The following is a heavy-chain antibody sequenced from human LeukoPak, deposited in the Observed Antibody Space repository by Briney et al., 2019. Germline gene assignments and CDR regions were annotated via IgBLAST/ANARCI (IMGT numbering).Heavy chain of an antibody. D-gene: IGHD6-19*01. J-gene: IGHJ4*02. V-gene: IGHV4-34*01. CDR1: GGSFSGYY. Sequence: SETLSLTCAVYGGSFSGYYWSWIRQPPGKGLEWIGEINHSGSTNYNPSLKSRVTISVDTSKNQFSLKLSCVTAADTAVYYCARVGYSSGPRGIDYWGQGTLVTVSS. CDR2: INHSGST. CDR3: ARVGYSSGPRGIDY.